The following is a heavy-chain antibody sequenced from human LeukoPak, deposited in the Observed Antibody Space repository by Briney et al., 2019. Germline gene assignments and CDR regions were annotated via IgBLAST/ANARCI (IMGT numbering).Heavy chain of an antibody. CDR1: GFTFNNYA. CDR3: ARCTGGTCYLPLDY. J-gene: IGHJ4*02. D-gene: IGHD2-15*01. Sequence: GGSLRLSCATSGFTFNNYAMNWIRQAPGKGLEWVSVISASGGNTYYTDSVKGRSSISRDDSKSTLYLQLNSLRAEDTALYYCARCTGGTCYLPLDYWGQGTLVTVSS. CDR2: ISASGGNT. V-gene: IGHV3-23*01.